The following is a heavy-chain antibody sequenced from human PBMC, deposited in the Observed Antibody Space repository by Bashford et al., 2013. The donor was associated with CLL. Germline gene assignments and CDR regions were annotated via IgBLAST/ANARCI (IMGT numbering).Heavy chain of an antibody. CDR3: ARGMQHGSGTLFDY. V-gene: IGHV2-70*04. CDR1: GFSLTTTGAR. J-gene: IGHJ4*02. Sequence: SGPTLVKPTQTLTLTCTFSGFSLTTTGARVSWIRQPSGKALEWLARIDWDDDKFYSPPLETRLTISKDTSRNQVVLRMTNMDPVDTATYYCARGMQHGSGTLFDYWGQGTLVTVSS. D-gene: IGHD3-10*01. CDR2: IDWDDDK.